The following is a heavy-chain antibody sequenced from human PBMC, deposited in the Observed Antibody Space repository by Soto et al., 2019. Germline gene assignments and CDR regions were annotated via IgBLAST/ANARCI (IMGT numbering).Heavy chain of an antibody. CDR1: GGSISSYY. D-gene: IGHD2-2*01. J-gene: IGHJ5*02. Sequence: SETLSLTCTVSGGSISSYYWSWIRQPAGKGLEWIGRIYTSGSTNYNPSLKSRVTMSVDTSKNQFSLKLSSLTTADTAVCYWARGPQDIVVVPAAGTKGWFDPWGQGTLVTVSS. V-gene: IGHV4-4*07. CDR3: ARGPQDIVVVPAAGTKGWFDP. CDR2: IYTSGST.